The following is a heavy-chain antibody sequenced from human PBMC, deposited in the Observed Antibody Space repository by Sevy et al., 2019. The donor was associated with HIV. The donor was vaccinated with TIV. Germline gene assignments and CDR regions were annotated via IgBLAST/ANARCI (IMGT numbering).Heavy chain of an antibody. V-gene: IGHV1-69*13. CDR1: GGTFSSYA. CDR2: IIPIFGTA. CDR3: ARDPITPYSSGWYGYYFDY. D-gene: IGHD6-19*01. J-gene: IGHJ4*02. Sequence: SVKVSCKASGGTFSSYAISWVRQAPGQGLEWMGGIIPIFGTANYAQKFQGRVTITADESTSTAYMELSSLRSEDTAVYYCARDPITPYSSGWYGYYFDYWGQGTLVTVSS.